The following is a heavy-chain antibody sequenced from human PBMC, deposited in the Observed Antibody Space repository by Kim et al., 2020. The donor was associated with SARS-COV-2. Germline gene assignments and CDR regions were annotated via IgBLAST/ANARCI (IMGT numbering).Heavy chain of an antibody. V-gene: IGHV3-30*01. CDR3: ARDPDDPENDAFDI. J-gene: IGHJ3*02. D-gene: IGHD1-1*01. Sequence: YADSVKGRFTISRDNSKNTLYLQMNSLRAEDTAVYYCARDPDDPENDAFDIWGQGTMVTVSS.